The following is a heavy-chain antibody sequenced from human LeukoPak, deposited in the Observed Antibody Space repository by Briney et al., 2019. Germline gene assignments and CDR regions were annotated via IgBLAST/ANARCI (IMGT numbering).Heavy chain of an antibody. Sequence: GGSLRLSCAASGFTVSSNSMSWVRQAPGKGLEWVSFIYSGGSTQYSDSVKGRFTISRDNSKNTLYLQMNSLRAEDTAVYYCAKLWTIRVQIGDYWGQGTLVTVSS. CDR1: GFTVSSNS. CDR3: AKLWTIRVQIGDY. J-gene: IGHJ4*02. V-gene: IGHV3-53*01. D-gene: IGHD5-12*01. CDR2: IYSGGST.